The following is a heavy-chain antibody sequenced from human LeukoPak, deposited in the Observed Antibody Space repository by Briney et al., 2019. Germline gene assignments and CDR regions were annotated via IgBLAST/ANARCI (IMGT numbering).Heavy chain of an antibody. CDR1: GFTFSSYS. D-gene: IGHD5-12*01. Sequence: GGSLRLSCAASGFTFSSYSMNWVRQAPGKGLEWVSSISSSSSYIYYADSVKGRFTISRDNSRNTLYLQMNSLRAEDTALYYCAKGTYSAYNSGCAYWGQGTLVTVSS. CDR2: ISSSSSYI. CDR3: AKGTYSAYNSGCAY. V-gene: IGHV3-21*01. J-gene: IGHJ4*02.